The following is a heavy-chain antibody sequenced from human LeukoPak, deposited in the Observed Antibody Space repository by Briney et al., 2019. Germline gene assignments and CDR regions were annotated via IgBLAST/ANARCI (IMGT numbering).Heavy chain of an antibody. CDR2: IYTSGST. Sequence: PSETLSLTCTVSGDSISSYYWSWIRQPAGKGLEWIGRIYTSGSTNCNPSLKSRVTMSVDTSKNQFSLKLSSVTAADTAVYYCAREYSGSYSDYFDYWGQGTLVTVSS. V-gene: IGHV4-4*07. J-gene: IGHJ4*02. D-gene: IGHD1-26*01. CDR1: GDSISSYY. CDR3: AREYSGSYSDYFDY.